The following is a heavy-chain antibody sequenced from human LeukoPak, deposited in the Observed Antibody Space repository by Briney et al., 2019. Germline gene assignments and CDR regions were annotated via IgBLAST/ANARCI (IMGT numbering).Heavy chain of an antibody. CDR2: IRYDGSNK. J-gene: IGHJ4*02. V-gene: IGHV3-30*02. Sequence: GGSLRLSCAASGFTFSSYGMHWVRQAPGKGLEWVAFIRYDGSNKYYADSVKGRCTISRDNSKNTLYLQMNSLRAEDTAVYYCAKDLWDQLSGHCPFDYWGQGTLVTVSS. CDR3: AKDLWDQLSGHCPFDY. D-gene: IGHD2-21*02. CDR1: GFTFSSYG.